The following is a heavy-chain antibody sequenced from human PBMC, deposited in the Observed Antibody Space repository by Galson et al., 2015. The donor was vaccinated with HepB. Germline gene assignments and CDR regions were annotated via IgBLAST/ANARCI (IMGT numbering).Heavy chain of an antibody. CDR1: GGTFSSYT. CDR3: ARDMNIVVVPAAPGPFDY. D-gene: IGHD2-2*01. J-gene: IGHJ4*02. Sequence: SVKVSCKASGGTFSSYTISWVRQAPGQGLEWMGRIIPILGIANYAQKFQGRVTITADESTSTAYMELSSLRSEDTAVYYCARDMNIVVVPAAPGPFDYWGQGTLVTVSS. CDR2: IIPILGIA. V-gene: IGHV1-69*04.